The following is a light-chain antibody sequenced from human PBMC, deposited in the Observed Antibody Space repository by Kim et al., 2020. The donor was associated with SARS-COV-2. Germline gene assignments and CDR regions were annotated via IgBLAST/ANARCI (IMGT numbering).Light chain of an antibody. CDR3: QSYDSGLSGWV. V-gene: IGLV1-40*03. J-gene: IGLJ3*02. CDR2: ANN. CDR1: SSNNGADFD. Sequence: QGVTISCTGTSSNNGADFDVHWYQHRPGTTPKLLIFANNNRPSGVPDRLSDSKSGASASLVITGLQAEDEADYYCQSYDSGLSGWVFGGGTQLAVL.